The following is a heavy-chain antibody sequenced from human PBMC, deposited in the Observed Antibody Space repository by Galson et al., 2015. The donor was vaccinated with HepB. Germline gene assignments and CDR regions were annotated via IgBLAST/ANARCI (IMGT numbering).Heavy chain of an antibody. J-gene: IGHJ3*02. Sequence: SLRLSCAASGFTFSSYVMHWVRQAPGKGLEWVAAISYDGSNKYYADSVKGRFTISRDNAKNSLYLQMNSLRAEDTAVYYCAREIDRFRAGVPRAFDIWGQGTMVTVSS. D-gene: IGHD3-10*01. CDR1: GFTFSSYV. CDR3: AREIDRFRAGVPRAFDI. CDR2: ISYDGSNK. V-gene: IGHV3-30*04.